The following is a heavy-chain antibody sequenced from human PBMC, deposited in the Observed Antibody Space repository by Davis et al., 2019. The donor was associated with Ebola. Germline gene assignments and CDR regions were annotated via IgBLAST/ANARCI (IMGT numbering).Heavy chain of an antibody. CDR1: GFTASSHY. CDR2: IYRGGST. CDR3: ARGAAVRTTGDCPD. J-gene: IGHJ4*02. Sequence: GGSLRLSCALSGFTASSHYMSCVRQAPGKGLDWVSVIYRGGSTYYAASVKGRFTIARDNSKNTLYLEMRRVRLEDTAVYYSARGAAVRTTGDCPDWGQGTLVTVSS. D-gene: IGHD3-10*01. V-gene: IGHV3-53*05.